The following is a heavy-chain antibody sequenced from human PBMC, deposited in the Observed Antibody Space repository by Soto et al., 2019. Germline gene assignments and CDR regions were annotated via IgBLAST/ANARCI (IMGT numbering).Heavy chain of an antibody. J-gene: IGHJ3*01. D-gene: IGHD2-15*01. CDR3: ARELGYCSGGSCYMDGAFDF. V-gene: IGHV3-23*01. CDR1: GFIFGSFA. CDR2: ISGSGDST. Sequence: PGGSLRLSCVVSGFIFGSFAMQWVRQAPGKGLVWFSFISGSGDSTYYADSVKGRFTISRDNSKNTLYVQMNSLRAEDTAVYYCARELGYCSGGSCYMDGAFDFWGQGTMVTVSS.